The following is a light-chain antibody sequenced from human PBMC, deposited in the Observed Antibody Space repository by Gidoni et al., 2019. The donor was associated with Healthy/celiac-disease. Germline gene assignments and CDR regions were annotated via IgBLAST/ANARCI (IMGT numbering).Light chain of an antibody. CDR1: NIGSKS. CDR3: QVWDSSSDHPGV. V-gene: IGLV3-21*03. J-gene: IGLJ1*01. Sequence: SYVLTQPPSLSVATGKTARITCGGNNIGSKSVHWYQQKPGQAPVLVVYDDSDRPSGIPERFSGSNSGNTATLTISRVEAGDEADYYCQVWDSSSDHPGVFGTGTKVTVL. CDR2: DDS.